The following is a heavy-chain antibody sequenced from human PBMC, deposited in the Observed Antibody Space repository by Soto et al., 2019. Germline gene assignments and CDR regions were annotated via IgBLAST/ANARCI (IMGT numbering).Heavy chain of an antibody. CDR3: ATDYSSGWCGNFDY. CDR2: FDPEDGET. V-gene: IGHV1-24*01. CDR1: GYTLTELS. J-gene: IGHJ4*02. Sequence: ASVKVSCNVSGYTLTELSMHLVRQAPGKGLEWMGGFDPEDGETIYAQKFQGRVTMTEDTSTDTAYMELSSLRSEDTAVYYCATDYSSGWCGNFDYWGQGTLVTVSS. D-gene: IGHD6-19*01.